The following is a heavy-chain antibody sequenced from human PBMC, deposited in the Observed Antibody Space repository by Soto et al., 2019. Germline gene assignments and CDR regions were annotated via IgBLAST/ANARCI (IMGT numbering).Heavy chain of an antibody. Sequence: PGGSLRLSCVASGFTFSRYAMHWVRQTPGKGLEWVAVISYDGVNQYYADSVKGGFTISRATSQHTLYLQMNSLRAEDTAVYYCARGDNFYDSSGYYYWGQGTLVTVSS. CDR1: GFTFSRYA. CDR2: ISYDGVNQ. D-gene: IGHD3-22*01. V-gene: IGHV3-30-3*01. J-gene: IGHJ4*02. CDR3: ARGDNFYDSSGYYY.